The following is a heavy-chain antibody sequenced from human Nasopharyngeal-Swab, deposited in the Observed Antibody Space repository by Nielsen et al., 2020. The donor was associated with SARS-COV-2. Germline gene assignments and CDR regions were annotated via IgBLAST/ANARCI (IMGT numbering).Heavy chain of an antibody. CDR2: IIPIFGTA. CDR3: ASLAMIGVHHAFDI. D-gene: IGHD3-22*01. CDR1: GGTFSSYA. V-gene: IGHV1-69*13. Sequence: SVKVSCKASGGTFSSYAISWVRQAPGQGLEWMGGIIPIFGTANYAQKFQGRVTITADESMSTAYMELSSLRSEDTAVYYCASLAMIGVHHAFDIWGQGTMVTVSS. J-gene: IGHJ3*02.